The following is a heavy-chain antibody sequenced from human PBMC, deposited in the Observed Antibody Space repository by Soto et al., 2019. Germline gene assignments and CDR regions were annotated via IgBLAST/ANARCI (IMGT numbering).Heavy chain of an antibody. CDR3: VKVSTFYDILTGYYSTNFFDP. CDR2: ISSDGDIT. D-gene: IGHD3-9*01. J-gene: IGHJ5*02. Sequence: HPGGSLRLSCSASGFTFSEYSMHWVRQAQGKGLQYVSTISSDGDITYYADSVKGRFTISRDNSKNTLYLQMNSLRPEDTAVYYCVKVSTFYDILTGYYSTNFFDPWGKGTMVTFSS. V-gene: IGHV3-64D*06. CDR1: GFTFSEYS.